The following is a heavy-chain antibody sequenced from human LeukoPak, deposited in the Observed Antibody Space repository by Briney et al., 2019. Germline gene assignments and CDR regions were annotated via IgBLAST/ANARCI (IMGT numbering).Heavy chain of an antibody. Sequence: SETLSLTCAVYGGSFSGYYWSWIRQPPGKGLEWIGEINHSGSTNYNPSLKSRVTISVDTSKNQFSLKLSSVTAADTAVYYCARSTYRPPGYSSSWKVAFDIWGQGTMVTVSS. J-gene: IGHJ3*02. D-gene: IGHD6-13*01. CDR3: ARSTYRPPGYSSSWKVAFDI. CDR2: INHSGST. CDR1: GGSFSGYY. V-gene: IGHV4-34*01.